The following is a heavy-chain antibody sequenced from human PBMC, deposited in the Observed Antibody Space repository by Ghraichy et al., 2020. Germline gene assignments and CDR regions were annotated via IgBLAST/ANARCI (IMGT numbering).Heavy chain of an antibody. CDR1: GFTFSGYG. D-gene: IGHD4-23*01. CDR3: ARASRVVRFYYYDGMDV. J-gene: IGHJ6*02. Sequence: GESQNISCVGSGFTFSGYGMNWVRQSPGKGLEWVSYITSRGRSIFYAASVKGRFTISRDNARNSLSLQMNSLTDEDTAVYYCARASRVVRFYYYDGMDVWGQGTTVTVAS. CDR2: ITSRGRSI. V-gene: IGHV3-48*02.